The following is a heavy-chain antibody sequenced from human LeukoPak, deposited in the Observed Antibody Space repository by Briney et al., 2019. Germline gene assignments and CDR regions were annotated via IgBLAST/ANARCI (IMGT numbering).Heavy chain of an antibody. CDR1: GGSISSYY. Sequence: MPSETLSLTCTVSGGSISSYYWSWIRQPPGKGLEWIGYIYYSGSTNYNPSLKSRVTISVDTSKNQFSLKLSSVTAADTAVYYCARAGGWYDSIDWGQGTLVTVSS. CDR3: ARAGGWYDSID. V-gene: IGHV4-59*01. J-gene: IGHJ4*02. D-gene: IGHD3-22*01. CDR2: IYYSGST.